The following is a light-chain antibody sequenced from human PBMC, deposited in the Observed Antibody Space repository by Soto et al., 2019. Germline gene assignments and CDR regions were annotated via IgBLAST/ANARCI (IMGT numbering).Light chain of an antibody. CDR2: AAS. J-gene: IGKJ4*01. Sequence: IVMTQSPATLSVSPGDRATLSCRASQDISSNLAWYQQKPGQAPRLLIYAASTRATGIPARFSGSGSGTEFTLTISSLQSEDFAVYCCQQYHAWPLTFVGGTNLEIQ. CDR1: QDISSN. V-gene: IGKV3-15*01. CDR3: QQYHAWPLT.